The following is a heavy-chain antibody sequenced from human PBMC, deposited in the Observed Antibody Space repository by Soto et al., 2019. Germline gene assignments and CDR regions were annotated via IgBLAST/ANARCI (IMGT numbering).Heavy chain of an antibody. D-gene: IGHD2-2*01. V-gene: IGHV4-59*01. CDR1: GGSISSYY. Sequence: QVQLQESGPGLVKPSETLSLTCTVSGGSISSYYWSWIRQPPGKGLEWIGYIYYSGSTNYNPSLKDRVNLSEGTSKKQFSLKPRSVNAADTAVYYCAREGCSSNSRYPPYYYYGMDVWGQGTTVTVSS. CDR3: AREGCSSNSRYPPYYYYGMDV. CDR2: IYYSGST. J-gene: IGHJ6*02.